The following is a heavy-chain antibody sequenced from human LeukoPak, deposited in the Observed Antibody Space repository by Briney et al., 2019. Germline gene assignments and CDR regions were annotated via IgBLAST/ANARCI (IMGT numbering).Heavy chain of an antibody. CDR2: ISSSSSYI. V-gene: IGHV3-21*01. J-gene: IGHJ4*02. CDR3: ASVDIVARSGDY. Sequence: GGSLRLSCAASGFTFSSYSMNWVRQAPGKGLEWVSSISSSSSYIYYADSVKGRFTISGDNAKNSLYLQMNSLRAEDTAVYYCASVDIVARSGDYWGQGTLVTVSS. D-gene: IGHD5-12*01. CDR1: GFTFSSYS.